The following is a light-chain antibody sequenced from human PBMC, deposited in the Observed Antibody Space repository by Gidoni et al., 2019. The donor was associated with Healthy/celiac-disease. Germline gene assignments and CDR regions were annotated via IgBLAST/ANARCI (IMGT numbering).Light chain of an antibody. J-gene: IGKJ1*01. CDR1: QRGSSSY. V-gene: IGKV3-20*01. CDR3: QQYGSSRKT. Sequence: VSTQSPGTLSLSPGEGATLSCCASQRGSSSYLAWYQQKPGQAPRLLIYGASSRATGIPDRFSGSGSGTDFTLTISRLEPEDFAVYYCQQYGSSRKTFXQXTKVEIK. CDR2: GAS.